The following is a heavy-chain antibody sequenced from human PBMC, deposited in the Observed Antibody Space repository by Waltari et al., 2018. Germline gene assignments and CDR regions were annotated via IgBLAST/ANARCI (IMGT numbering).Heavy chain of an antibody. CDR1: GGSISSSSYY. V-gene: IGHV4-39*01. Sequence: QLQLQESGPGLVKPSETLSLTCTVSGGSISSSSYYWGWIRQPPGKGLEWIGSIYYSGSTYYNPSRKSRVTISVDTSKNQFSLKLRSVTAADTAVYYCARQPIVGATGYFDYWGQGTLVTVSS. D-gene: IGHD1-26*01. CDR2: IYYSGST. CDR3: ARQPIVGATGYFDY. J-gene: IGHJ4*02.